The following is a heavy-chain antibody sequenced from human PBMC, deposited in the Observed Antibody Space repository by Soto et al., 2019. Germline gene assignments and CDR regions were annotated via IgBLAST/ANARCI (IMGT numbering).Heavy chain of an antibody. CDR3: ASLGGGPLVWGGNYYGMDV. CDR1: GGTFSSYA. V-gene: IGHV1-69*12. CDR2: IIPIFGTA. J-gene: IGHJ6*02. Sequence: QVQLVQSGAEVKKPGSSVKVSCKASGGTFSSYAISWVRQAPGQGLEWMGGIIPIFGTANYAQKFQGRVTITADESTSTAYMELSSLRSEDTAVYYCASLGGGPLVWGGNYYGMDVWGQGTTVTVSS. D-gene: IGHD3-16*01.